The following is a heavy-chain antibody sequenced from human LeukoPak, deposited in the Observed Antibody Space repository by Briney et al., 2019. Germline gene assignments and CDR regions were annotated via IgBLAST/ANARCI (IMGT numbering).Heavy chain of an antibody. D-gene: IGHD4/OR15-4a*01. V-gene: IGHV3-7*01. CDR2: IKQDGSEK. CDR3: ARLLTIPGY. J-gene: IGHJ4*02. Sequence: PGGSLRLSCAASTFTFSAYWMSWVRQAPGKGLEWVANIKQDGSEKYYVDSVKGRFTISRDNAKNSLYPQMNSLRAEDTAVYYCARLLTIPGYWGQGTLVTVSS. CDR1: TFTFSAYW.